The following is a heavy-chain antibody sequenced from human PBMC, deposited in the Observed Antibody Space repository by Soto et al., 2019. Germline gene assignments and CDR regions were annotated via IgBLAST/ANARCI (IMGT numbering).Heavy chain of an antibody. J-gene: IGHJ4*02. CDR2: IIPIIGTP. Sequence: ASVEVSCEASGGTFRNHVFNWVRQAPGQGLEWMGGIIPIIGTPNYAQKFQGRVTITADASTNTVYLDVSSLRSQDTAVYYCARDLEFRDGNISHLDYWGQGSLVTF. D-gene: IGHD3-10*01. CDR3: ARDLEFRDGNISHLDY. V-gene: IGHV1-69*13. CDR1: GGTFRNHV.